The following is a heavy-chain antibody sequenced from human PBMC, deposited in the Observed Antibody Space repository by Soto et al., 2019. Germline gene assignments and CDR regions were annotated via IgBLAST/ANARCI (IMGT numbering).Heavy chain of an antibody. CDR2: VNPSGGST. D-gene: IGHD2-15*01. V-gene: IGHV1-46*01. CDR3: AREENCSGGTCYSEYFHR. CDR1: GYLFTAYS. J-gene: IGHJ1*01. Sequence: ASVKVSCKASGYLFTAYSMRWVRLAPGQGLEWMGVVNPSGGSTKYAQNFQGRVTMTRDTSTTTIYMELSSLRSDDTAIYYCAREENCSGGTCYSEYFHRWGQGTLVPSPQ.